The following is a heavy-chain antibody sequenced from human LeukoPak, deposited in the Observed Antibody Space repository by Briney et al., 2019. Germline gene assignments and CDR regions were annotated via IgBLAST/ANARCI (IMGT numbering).Heavy chain of an antibody. CDR1: GRSFSGYY. Sequence: SETLSLTCAVYGRSFSGYYWSWIRQPPGKGLEWIGEINHSGSTNYNPSLKSRVTISVDTSKNQFSLKLSSVTAADTAVYYCARSLIAVAGVDYWGQGTLVTVSS. D-gene: IGHD6-19*01. V-gene: IGHV4-34*01. J-gene: IGHJ4*02. CDR2: INHSGST. CDR3: ARSLIAVAGVDY.